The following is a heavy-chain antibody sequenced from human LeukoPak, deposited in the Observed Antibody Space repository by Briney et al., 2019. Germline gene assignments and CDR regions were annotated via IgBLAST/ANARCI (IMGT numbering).Heavy chain of an antibody. V-gene: IGHV3-9*01. D-gene: IGHD3-10*01. CDR1: GFTFDDYA. J-gene: IGHJ5*02. CDR3: AKGLHGSGSYGFDP. Sequence: GGSLRLSCAASGFTFDDYAMHWVRQAPGKGLEWVSGISCNSGSIGYADSVKGRFTISRDNAKNSLYLQMNSLRAEDTALYYCAKGLHGSGSYGFDPWGQGTLVTVSS. CDR2: ISCNSGSI.